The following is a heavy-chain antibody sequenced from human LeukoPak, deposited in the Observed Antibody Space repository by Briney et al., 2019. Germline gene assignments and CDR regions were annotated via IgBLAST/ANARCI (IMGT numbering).Heavy chain of an antibody. CDR2: ISYDGSNE. CDR1: GFTFSSYW. J-gene: IGHJ4*02. Sequence: PGGSLRLSCAASGFTFSSYWMSWVRQAPGKGLDWVAVISYDGSNEYYADSVKGRFTISRDNSKNTLYLQMSSLRVEDTALYYCARGPSNYYDSSGFGWYWGQGTLVTVSS. D-gene: IGHD3-22*01. CDR3: ARGPSNYYDSSGFGWY. V-gene: IGHV3-30-3*01.